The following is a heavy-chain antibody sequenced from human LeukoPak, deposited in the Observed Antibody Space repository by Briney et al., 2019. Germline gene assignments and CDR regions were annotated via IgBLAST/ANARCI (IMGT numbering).Heavy chain of an antibody. J-gene: IGHJ4*02. V-gene: IGHV3-21*01. D-gene: IGHD3-22*01. Sequence: PGGSLRLSCAASGFTFSNYAMSWVRQVPGKGLEGVSSISSSSSYIYYADSVKGRFTISRDNAKNSLYLQMNSLRAEDTAVYYCAREGYYYDSSGYYPFDYWGQGTLVTVSS. CDR3: AREGYYYDSSGYYPFDY. CDR2: ISSSSSYI. CDR1: GFTFSNYA.